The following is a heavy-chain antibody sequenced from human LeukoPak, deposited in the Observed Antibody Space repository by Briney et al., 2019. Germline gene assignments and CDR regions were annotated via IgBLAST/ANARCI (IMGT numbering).Heavy chain of an antibody. CDR1: GFTFSNYW. J-gene: IGHJ4*02. CDR3: VRDLILVWTPGDDFDH. D-gene: IGHD3-16*01. CDR2: INERATII. Sequence: GGSLRLSCAASGFTFSNYWMLWVRQAPGKGLEWVSRINERATIISYADSVKGRFTISRENARNTLYLQMNSLTAEDTAVYYCVRDLILVWTPGDDFDHWGQGTLVTVSS. V-gene: IGHV3-74*01.